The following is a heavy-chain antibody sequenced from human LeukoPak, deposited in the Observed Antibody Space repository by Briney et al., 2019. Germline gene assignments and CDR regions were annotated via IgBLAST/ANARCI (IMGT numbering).Heavy chain of an antibody. CDR1: GFPFSTYA. CDR2: IADTTGTT. V-gene: IGHV3-23*01. Sequence: GGSLRLSCAASGFPFSTYAMSWVRQAPGKGLEWVSAIADTTGTTYYADSVRGRFTMSRDNSKSTMSLQMNSLRAEDTAIYFCAKDVRGSYDLGLFDYWGQGTLVTVSS. D-gene: IGHD1-26*01. J-gene: IGHJ4*02. CDR3: AKDVRGSYDLGLFDY.